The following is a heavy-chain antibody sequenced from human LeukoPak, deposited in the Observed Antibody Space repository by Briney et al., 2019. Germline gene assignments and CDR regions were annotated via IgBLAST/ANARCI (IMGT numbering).Heavy chain of an antibody. Sequence: SETLSLTCTVSGGSISSYYWSWIRQPPGKGLEWIGYIYYSGSTNYNPSLESRVTISVDTSKNQFSLKLSSVTAADTAVYYCARAGTIFGVVTPFDYWGQGTLVTVSS. J-gene: IGHJ4*02. CDR3: ARAGTIFGVVTPFDY. CDR1: GGSISSYY. CDR2: IYYSGST. V-gene: IGHV4-59*01. D-gene: IGHD3-3*01.